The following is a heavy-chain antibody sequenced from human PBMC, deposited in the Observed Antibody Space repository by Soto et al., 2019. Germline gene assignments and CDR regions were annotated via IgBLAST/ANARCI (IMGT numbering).Heavy chain of an antibody. V-gene: IGHV3-33*01. Sequence: QAVGSLRLSCAASGFAFSSYGMHWVRQAPGKGLEWVAVIWYDGSNKYYADSVKGRFTISRDNSKNTLYLQMNSLRAEDTAVYYCARSPVDTAMADNWFDPWGQGTLVTVSS. D-gene: IGHD5-18*01. CDR1: GFAFSSYG. CDR2: IWYDGSNK. CDR3: ARSPVDTAMADNWFDP. J-gene: IGHJ5*02.